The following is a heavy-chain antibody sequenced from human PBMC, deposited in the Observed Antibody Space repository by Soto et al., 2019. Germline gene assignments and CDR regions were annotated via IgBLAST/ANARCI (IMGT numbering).Heavy chain of an antibody. V-gene: IGHV3-11*05. CDR1: GFTFSDYY. J-gene: IGHJ3*02. D-gene: IGHD4-17*01. CDR2: ISGRSDYT. CDR3: ARVRRLASDAFDI. Sequence: QVQVVDSGGGLVKPGGSLRLSCAASGFTFSDYYMSWIRQAPGKGLEWVSYISGRSDYTNYADSVKGRFTISRDNAKNLLYLQMNSLRAEDTAVYYCARVRRLASDAFDIWGQGTMVTVSS.